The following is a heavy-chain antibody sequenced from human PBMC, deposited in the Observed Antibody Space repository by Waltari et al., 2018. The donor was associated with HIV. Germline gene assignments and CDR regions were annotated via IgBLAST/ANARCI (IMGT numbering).Heavy chain of an antibody. D-gene: IGHD3-22*01. Sequence: QVQLVESGGGVVEPGRSGRLSCAASGFTFSSSGMHWVRQAPGKGLEWVAVISNDGSSKYYADSVKGRFTISRDNSKNTLYLHMNSLRAEDTAVYYCASPFYSDSTTYYYGLDYWGQGTLVTVSS. CDR1: GFTFSSSG. CDR2: ISNDGSSK. J-gene: IGHJ4*02. CDR3: ASPFYSDSTTYYYGLDY. V-gene: IGHV3-30-3*01.